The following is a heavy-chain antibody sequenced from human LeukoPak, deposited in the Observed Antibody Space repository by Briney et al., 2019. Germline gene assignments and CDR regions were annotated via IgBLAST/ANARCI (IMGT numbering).Heavy chain of an antibody. V-gene: IGHV3-21*01. J-gene: IGHJ4*02. Sequence: GGSLRLSCAASGFTFSSYSMNWVRQAPGKGLEWVSSISSSSSYIYYADSVKGRFTISRDNAKNSLYLQVNSLRAEDTAVYYCARVWSVEQQLVPQDYWGQGTLVTVSS. CDR2: ISSSSSYI. CDR3: ARVWSVEQQLVPQDY. D-gene: IGHD6-13*01. CDR1: GFTFSSYS.